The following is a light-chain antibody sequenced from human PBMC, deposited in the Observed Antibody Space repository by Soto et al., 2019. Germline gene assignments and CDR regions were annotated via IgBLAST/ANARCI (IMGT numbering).Light chain of an antibody. J-gene: IGLJ2*01. Sequence: QSALTRPASVSGSPGQSITISCTGTSSDVGAYKYVSWFQQLPGTAPKLMIYEVSNRPSGVSNRFSGSKSGTTASLTISGLQADDEADYYCTSYTSISTMVFGGGTKLTVL. CDR1: SSDVGAYKY. V-gene: IGLV2-14*01. CDR2: EVS. CDR3: TSYTSISTMV.